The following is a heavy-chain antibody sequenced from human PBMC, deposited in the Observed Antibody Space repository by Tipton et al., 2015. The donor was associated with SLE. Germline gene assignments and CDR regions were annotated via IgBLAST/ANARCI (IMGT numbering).Heavy chain of an antibody. CDR1: GGSISHFY. Sequence: TLSLTCSVSGGSISHFYWSWVRQPPGKGLEWIGEIHHSRSTNSNPSLKSRVTISVDKSKNQFSLKLSSVTVADTAVYYCAKDYNHDNADYNWGQGTLVTVSS. CDR2: IHHSRST. V-gene: IGHV4-4*02. D-gene: IGHD4-17*01. J-gene: IGHJ4*02. CDR3: AKDYNHDNADYN.